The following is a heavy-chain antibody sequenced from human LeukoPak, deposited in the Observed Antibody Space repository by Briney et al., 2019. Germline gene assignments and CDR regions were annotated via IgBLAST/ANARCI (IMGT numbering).Heavy chain of an antibody. CDR2: ISVYSGNT. CDR1: GYTFSNYG. Sequence: GVAVKVSCRASGYTFSNYGFTWVRQAPGQGLEWMGWISVYSGNTKYAQNLQGRVTLTTDTSTTTGFMELRSLTSDDTAVYYCARGGYSYSHSYLDYWGQGTLVTVSS. J-gene: IGHJ4*02. CDR3: ARGGYSYSHSYLDY. V-gene: IGHV1-18*01. D-gene: IGHD5-18*01.